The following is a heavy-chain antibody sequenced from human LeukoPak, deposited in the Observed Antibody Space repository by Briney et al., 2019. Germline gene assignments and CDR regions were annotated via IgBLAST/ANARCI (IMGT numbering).Heavy chain of an antibody. Sequence: EASVTVSCKASGYTFTSYDINWVRQATGQGLEWMGWMNPNSGNTGYAQKFQGRVTMTRNTSISTAYMELSSLRSEDTAVYYCAREIVVVPAAQPQYYYYYGMDVWGQGTTVTVSS. D-gene: IGHD2-2*01. CDR1: GYTFTSYD. V-gene: IGHV1-8*01. CDR3: AREIVVVPAAQPQYYYYYGMDV. J-gene: IGHJ6*02. CDR2: MNPNSGNT.